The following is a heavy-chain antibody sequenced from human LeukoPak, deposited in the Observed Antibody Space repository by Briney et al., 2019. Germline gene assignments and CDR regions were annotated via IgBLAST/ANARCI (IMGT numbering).Heavy chain of an antibody. D-gene: IGHD5-18*01. CDR1: GFTVSSNY. CDR2: TYSGGTT. V-gene: IGHV3-53*01. Sequence: GGSLRPSCAASGFTVSSNYMSWVRQAPGKGLEWVSVTYSGGTTYYADSVKGRFTISRDNSKNTVYLQMNSLRAEDTAVYYCATKRGYNYGLDYWGQGTLVTVSS. CDR3: ATKRGYNYGLDY. J-gene: IGHJ4*02.